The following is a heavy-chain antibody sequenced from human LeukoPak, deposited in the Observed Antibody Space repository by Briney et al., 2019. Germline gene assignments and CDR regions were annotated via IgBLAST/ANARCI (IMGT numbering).Heavy chain of an antibody. CDR2: ISSSSNTI. D-gene: IGHD2-15*01. CDR3: AKSIVVVVAAPGAFDI. J-gene: IGHJ3*02. V-gene: IGHV3-48*01. Sequence: GGSLRLSCAASGFTFSIYSMNWVRQAPGKGLEWVSYISSSSNTIYYADSVKGRFTISRDNSKNTLYLQVNSLRAEDTAVYYCAKSIVVVVAAPGAFDIWGQGTMVTVSS. CDR1: GFTFSIYS.